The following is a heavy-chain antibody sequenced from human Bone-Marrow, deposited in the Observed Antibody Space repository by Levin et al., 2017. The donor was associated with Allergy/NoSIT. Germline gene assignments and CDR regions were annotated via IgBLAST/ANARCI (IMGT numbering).Heavy chain of an antibody. CDR3: ARASTGAIDYLIDS. CDR1: GFIFSNYA. D-gene: IGHD3-16*01. J-gene: IGHJ4*02. CDR2: TSADGSDK. V-gene: IGHV3-30*04. Sequence: PGGSLRLSCVGSGFIFSNYAMHWVRQAPGKGLEWVGVTSADGSDKHYADSAEGRFTFSRDNFENTLYLQINNLRSEDTALYYCARASTGAIDYLIDSWGQGDLVTVSS.